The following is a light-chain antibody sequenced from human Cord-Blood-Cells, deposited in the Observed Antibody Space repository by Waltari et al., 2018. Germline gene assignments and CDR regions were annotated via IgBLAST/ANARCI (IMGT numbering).Light chain of an antibody. V-gene: IGKV1-5*03. Sequence: DIQMTQSPSTLSASVRDRVTITCRASQSISSWLAWYQQKPGKAPELLIYKAYSLENGVPSRFSGSGSGTEFTLTISSLQPDEFATYYCKQYQSYWTFGQGIKVEIK. CDR3: KQYQSYWT. CDR1: QSISSW. CDR2: KAY. J-gene: IGKJ1*01.